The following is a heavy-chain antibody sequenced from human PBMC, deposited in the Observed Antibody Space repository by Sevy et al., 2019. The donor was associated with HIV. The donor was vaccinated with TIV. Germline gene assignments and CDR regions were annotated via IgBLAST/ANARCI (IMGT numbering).Heavy chain of an antibody. V-gene: IGHV3-23*01. CDR3: AKDSGSNYPWYFDY. Sequence: GESLKISCAASGFTFSIYAMNWVRQAPGKGLEWVAVLSGRGEYTYYADFVKGRFTISRDSSKNTVYLQMNSLRVEDTAVYYCAKDSGSNYPWYFDYWGQGTLVTVSS. D-gene: IGHD3-10*01. CDR2: LSGRGEYT. CDR1: GFTFSIYA. J-gene: IGHJ4*02.